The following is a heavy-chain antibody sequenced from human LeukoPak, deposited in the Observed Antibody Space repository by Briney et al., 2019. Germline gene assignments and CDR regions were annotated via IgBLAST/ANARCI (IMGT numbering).Heavy chain of an antibody. D-gene: IGHD3-16*01. CDR2: IYPGESYP. J-gene: IGHJ5*02. Sequence: GESLKISCKGSGYSFTSYWIGWVRHMPGKGLEWMGIIYPGESYPRHSTDFQGQVTISDDQSISTAYQQWSSLKASDTGMYYCARQSYDYVWGSYSWFDPWGQGTLVTVSS. CDR3: ARQSYDYVWGSYSWFDP. V-gene: IGHV5-51*01. CDR1: GYSFTSYW.